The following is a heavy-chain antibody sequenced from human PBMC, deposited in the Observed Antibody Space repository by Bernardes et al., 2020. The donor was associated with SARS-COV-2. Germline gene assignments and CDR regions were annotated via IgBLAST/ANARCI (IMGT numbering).Heavy chain of an antibody. D-gene: IGHD3-22*01. Sequence: GESLKISCKGSGYSFTSYWIGWVRQMPGKGLEWMGIIYPGDSDTRYSPSFQGQVTISADKSISTAYLQWSSLKASDTAMYYCARHSYDSSGWNLLAFDYWGQGTLVTVSS. CDR2: IYPGDSDT. V-gene: IGHV5-51*01. CDR1: GYSFTSYW. CDR3: ARHSYDSSGWNLLAFDY. J-gene: IGHJ4*02.